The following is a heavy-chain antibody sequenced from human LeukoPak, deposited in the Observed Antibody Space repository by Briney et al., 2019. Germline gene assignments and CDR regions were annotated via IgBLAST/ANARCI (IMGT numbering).Heavy chain of an antibody. D-gene: IGHD5-12*01. V-gene: IGHV3-48*01. CDR2: ISSSSSTI. CDR1: GFTFSRYS. CDR3: AREGWLRVDY. J-gene: IGHJ4*02. Sequence: GGSLRLSCAASGFTFSRYSMNWVRQAPGKGLEWVSYISSSSSTIYYANSVKGRFTISRDNAKNSLYLQMNSLRAEDTAVYYCAREGWLRVDYWGQGTLVTVSS.